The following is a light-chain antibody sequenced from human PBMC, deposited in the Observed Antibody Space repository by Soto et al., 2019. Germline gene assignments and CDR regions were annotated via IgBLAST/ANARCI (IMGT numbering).Light chain of an antibody. CDR1: QNIYTW. J-gene: IGKJ1*01. CDR2: KAS. Sequence: DYQVTQSPSTLSASVGDRVTITCRASQNIYTWLAWYQQKPGIAPKLLIYKASSLESGVPSRFSGSGSGTEFTLTISRLEPEDFAVYYCQQYGSLSWTFGQGTKVDIK. CDR3: QQYGSLSWT. V-gene: IGKV1-5*03.